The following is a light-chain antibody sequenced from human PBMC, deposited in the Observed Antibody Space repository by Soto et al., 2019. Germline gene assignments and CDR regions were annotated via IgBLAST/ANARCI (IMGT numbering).Light chain of an antibody. CDR1: NSDVGSYNL. CDR3: YSYAGSNSYYV. V-gene: IGLV2-23*02. J-gene: IGLJ1*01. Sequence: HSALTQPASVSGSPGQSIAISCTGTNSDVGSYNLVSWYQQHPGKAPKLMIYEVSKRPSEVSNRFSGSKSDNTASLTISGLQAEDEADYYCYSYAGSNSYYVFGTGTKVTVL. CDR2: EVS.